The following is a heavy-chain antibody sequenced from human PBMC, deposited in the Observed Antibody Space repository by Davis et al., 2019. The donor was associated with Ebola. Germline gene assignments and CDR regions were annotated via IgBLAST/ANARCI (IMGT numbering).Heavy chain of an antibody. CDR2: ISGSGDST. Sequence: GESLKISCAASGFTFSNYAMNWVRQAPGKGLEWVSGISGSGDSTYYADSVKGRFTISRDNAKNTLYLQMNSLRAEDTAVYYCARDNGVITNYFDYWGQGTLVTVSS. CDR1: GFTFSNYA. D-gene: IGHD3-22*01. J-gene: IGHJ4*02. V-gene: IGHV3-23*01. CDR3: ARDNGVITNYFDY.